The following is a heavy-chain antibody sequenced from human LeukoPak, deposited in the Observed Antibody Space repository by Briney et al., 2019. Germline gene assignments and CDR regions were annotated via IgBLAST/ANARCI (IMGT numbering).Heavy chain of an antibody. D-gene: IGHD6-13*01. V-gene: IGHV3-23*01. CDR1: GFTFSSYA. Sequence: GGSLRLSCAASGFTFSSYAMSWVRQAPGKGLEWVSAISGSGGSTYYADSVKGRFTISRDNSKNTLYLQMNSLRAEDTAVYYCANRNTPGIAGYWGQGTLVTVSS. J-gene: IGHJ4*02. CDR2: ISGSGGST. CDR3: ANRNTPGIAGY.